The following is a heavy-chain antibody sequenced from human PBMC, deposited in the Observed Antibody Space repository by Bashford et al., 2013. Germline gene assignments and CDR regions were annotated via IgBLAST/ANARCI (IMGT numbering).Heavy chain of an antibody. D-gene: IGHD6-19*01. Sequence: LRLSVQRLDFTFSSYGMHWSPGSRQGLEWVAVIWYDGSIILCRVREGRFTISRDNSKNTLSLQMNSLTAEDTAVYYCVRAQYNPGWYGRPEYFQHWGQGTRVTVSS. V-gene: IGHV3-33*01. CDR3: VRAQYNPGWYGRPEYFQH. J-gene: IGHJ1*01. CDR2: IWYDGSI. CDR1: DFTFSSYG.